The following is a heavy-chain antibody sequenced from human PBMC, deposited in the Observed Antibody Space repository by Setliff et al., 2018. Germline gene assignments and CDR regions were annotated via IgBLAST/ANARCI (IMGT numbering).Heavy chain of an antibody. Sequence: GSLRLSCAASGFTFSGYYMQWVRQAPGKGLEWIGSIYYSGSTYYNPSLKSRVTISVDTSKNQFSLKLSSVTAADTAVYYCARESRYYYDNLGTLDYWGQGTLVTVSS. CDR3: ARESRYYYDNLGTLDY. J-gene: IGHJ4*02. V-gene: IGHV4-38-2*02. CDR1: GFTFSGYY. D-gene: IGHD3-22*01. CDR2: IYYSGST.